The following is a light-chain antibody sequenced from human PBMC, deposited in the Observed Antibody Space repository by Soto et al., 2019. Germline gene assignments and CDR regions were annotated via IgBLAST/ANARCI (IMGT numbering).Light chain of an antibody. CDR1: GSNIGSNT. Sequence: QSVLTQPPSASGTPGQRVTISCSGSGSNIGSNTVNWYQQLPGTAPELLIYSNNQRPSGVPDRFSGSKSGTSASLAISGLQSEDEADYYCAAWDDSLNGVVFGGGTKLTVL. V-gene: IGLV1-44*01. CDR2: SNN. CDR3: AAWDDSLNGVV. J-gene: IGLJ2*01.